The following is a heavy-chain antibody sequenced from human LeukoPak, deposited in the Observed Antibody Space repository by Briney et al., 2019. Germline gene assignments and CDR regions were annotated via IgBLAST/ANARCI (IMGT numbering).Heavy chain of an antibody. D-gene: IGHD6-13*01. Sequence: GGSLRLSCAASGFTFSGSAMHWVRQASGKGLEWVGRIRSKANSYATAYAASVKGRFTISRDDSKNTAYLQMNSLKTEDTVVYYCRAGLMGSSWYGDYWGQGTLVTVSS. CDR1: GFTFSGSA. CDR2: IRSKANSYAT. J-gene: IGHJ4*02. V-gene: IGHV3-73*01. CDR3: RAGLMGSSWYGDY.